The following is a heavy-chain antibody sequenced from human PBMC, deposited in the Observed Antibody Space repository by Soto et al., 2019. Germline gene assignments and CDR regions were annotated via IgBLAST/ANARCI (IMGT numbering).Heavy chain of an antibody. CDR3: AKSRALDLWFGDVCMDV. CDR1: GFTFSSYA. CDR2: ISGSGGST. V-gene: IGHV3-23*01. J-gene: IGHJ6*02. Sequence: PGGSLRLSCAASGFTFSSYAMSWVRQAPGKGLEWVSAISGSGGSTYYADSVKGRFTISRDNSKNTLYLQMNSLRAEDTAVYYCAKSRALDLWFGDVCMDVWGQGTTVTVSS. D-gene: IGHD3-10*01.